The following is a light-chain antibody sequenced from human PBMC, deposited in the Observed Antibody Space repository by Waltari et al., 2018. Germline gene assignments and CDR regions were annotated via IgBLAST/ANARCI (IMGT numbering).Light chain of an antibody. Sequence: QSALTQPPSASGSPGPSVTISCTGTRRDDGGYNYVSWYQQHPGKAPKLMIYEVSKRPSGGPDRFSGSKSGNTASLTVSGLQADDEADYYCSSYAGSNNFVVFGGGTKLTVL. CDR2: EVS. CDR1: RRDDGGYNY. CDR3: SSYAGSNNFVV. J-gene: IGLJ2*01. V-gene: IGLV2-8*01.